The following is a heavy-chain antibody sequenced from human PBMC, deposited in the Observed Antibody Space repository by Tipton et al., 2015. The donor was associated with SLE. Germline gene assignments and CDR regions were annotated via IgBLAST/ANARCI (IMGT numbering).Heavy chain of an antibody. Sequence: SLRLSCVASGFTFGKYDMHWVRSTGKGLEWVSAIGTTDDTYYADSVKGRFTISRDDAKNSLYLQMISLRAGDTAVYFCARDGDHRGIIGGCDYWGQGTLVTVSS. CDR2: IGTTDDT. CDR1: GFTFGKYD. D-gene: IGHD3-10*01. J-gene: IGHJ4*02. CDR3: ARDGDHRGIIGGCDY. V-gene: IGHV3-13*01.